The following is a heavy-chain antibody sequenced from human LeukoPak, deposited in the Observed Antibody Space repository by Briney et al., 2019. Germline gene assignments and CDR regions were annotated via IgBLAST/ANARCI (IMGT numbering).Heavy chain of an antibody. CDR2: ISAYNGNT. J-gene: IGHJ4*02. Sequence: ASVKVSCKASGYTFTSYGISWVQQAPGQGLEWMGWISAYNGNTNYAQKLQGRVTMTTDTSTSTAYMELRSLRSDDTAVYYCARLSRHPYSSSWSYYFDYWGQGTLVTVSS. CDR3: ARLSRHPYSSSWSYYFDY. D-gene: IGHD6-13*01. CDR1: GYTFTSYG. V-gene: IGHV1-18*01.